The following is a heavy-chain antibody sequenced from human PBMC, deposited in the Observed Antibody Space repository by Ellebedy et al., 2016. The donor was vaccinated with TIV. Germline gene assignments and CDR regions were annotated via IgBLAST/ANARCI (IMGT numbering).Heavy chain of an antibody. J-gene: IGHJ5*02. CDR3: ATGAMVNGWWFDP. V-gene: IGHV4-59*01. CDR1: GGSFSGYY. CDR2: IYYSGST. Sequence: SETLSLXXAVYGGSFSGYYWSWIRQPPGKGLEWIGYIYYSGSTNYNPSLKSRVTISVDTSKNQFSLKLSSVTAADTAVYYCATGAMVNGWWFDPWGQGTLVTVSS. D-gene: IGHD5-18*01.